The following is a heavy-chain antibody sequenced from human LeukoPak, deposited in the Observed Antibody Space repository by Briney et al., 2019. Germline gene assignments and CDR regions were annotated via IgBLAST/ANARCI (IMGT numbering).Heavy chain of an antibody. J-gene: IGHJ6*03. V-gene: IGHV3-23*01. CDR2: ISGSGGST. Sequence: GGSLRLSCAASGFTFSSYAMSWVRQAPGKGLEWVSAISGSGGSTYYADSVKGRFTISRDNSKNTLYLQMNSLRAEDTAVYYCAKDRSLLRFLEWFGGGSMDVWGKGTTVTVSS. CDR3: AKDRSLLRFLEWFGGGSMDV. D-gene: IGHD3-3*01. CDR1: GFTFSSYA.